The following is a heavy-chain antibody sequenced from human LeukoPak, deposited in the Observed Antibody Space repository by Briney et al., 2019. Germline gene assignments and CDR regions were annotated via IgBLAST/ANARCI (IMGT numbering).Heavy chain of an antibody. CDR1: GFTVSSNY. CDR2: IYSGGST. V-gene: IGHV3-53*01. J-gene: IGHJ3*01. D-gene: IGHD3-22*01. CDR3: AKAGARYSHSSGLYAFDV. Sequence: GSLRLSCAASGFTVSSNYMSWVRQAPGKGLEWVSVIYSGGSTYYADSVKGRFTISRDNSKNTLYLQMNSLRAEDTAVYYCAKAGARYSHSSGLYAFDVWGQGTMVTVSS.